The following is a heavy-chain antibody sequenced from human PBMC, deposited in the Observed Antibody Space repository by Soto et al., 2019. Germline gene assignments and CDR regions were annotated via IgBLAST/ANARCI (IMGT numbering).Heavy chain of an antibody. CDR2: ITSDTKTI. CDR1: GFTFSVYS. CDR3: AIPVEGHFDY. Sequence: EVQLVESGGDLVQRGGSLRLSCVASGFTFSVYSMNWVRQAPGKGLEWFSYITSDTKTIKYADSVKGRFTISRDNAKNSVYLQMNSLRDEDTAVYYCAIPVEGHFDYWGQGTVVTVSS. J-gene: IGHJ4*02. D-gene: IGHD2-2*01. V-gene: IGHV3-48*02.